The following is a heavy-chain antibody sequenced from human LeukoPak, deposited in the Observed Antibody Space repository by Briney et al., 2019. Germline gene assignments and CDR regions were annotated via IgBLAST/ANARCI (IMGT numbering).Heavy chain of an antibody. Sequence: GGSLRLSCAASGFTFSSYWMSWVRQAPGKGLEWVANIKQDGSEKYYVDSVKGRFTISRDNAKNSLYLQMNSLRAEDTAMYYCARDQVVRGVFDYYYYGMDVWGQGTTVTVSS. CDR1: GFTFSSYW. CDR2: IKQDGSEK. J-gene: IGHJ6*02. CDR3: ARDQVVRGVFDYYYYGMDV. D-gene: IGHD3-10*01. V-gene: IGHV3-7*03.